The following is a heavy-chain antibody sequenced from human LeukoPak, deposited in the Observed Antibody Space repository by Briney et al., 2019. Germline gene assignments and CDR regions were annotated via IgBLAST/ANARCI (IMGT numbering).Heavy chain of an antibody. V-gene: IGHV3-30*02. Sequence: PGGSLRLSCAASGFTFSSYGMHWVRQAPGKGLEWVAFIRSDGSKKDYADSVKGRFTISRDNPKNTLYLQMNSLRAEDTAVYYCAKDSPGYDFDNWGQGTLVTVSS. J-gene: IGHJ4*02. CDR1: GFTFSSYG. D-gene: IGHD1-1*01. CDR2: IRSDGSKK. CDR3: AKDSPGYDFDN.